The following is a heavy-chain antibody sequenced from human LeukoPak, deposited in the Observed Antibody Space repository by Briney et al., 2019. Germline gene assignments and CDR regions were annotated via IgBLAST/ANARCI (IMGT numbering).Heavy chain of an antibody. D-gene: IGHD2-15*01. CDR3: ARASFQDYYYGMDV. Sequence: GGSLRLSCAASGFTFSSSWMSWVRQAPGKGLEWVGNINQDGSQTYYVDSVRGRFTISRDNARNSLYLQMNSLRAEDTAVYYCARASFQDYYYGMDVWGQGTTVTVS. CDR1: GFTFSSSW. J-gene: IGHJ6*02. CDR2: INQDGSQT. V-gene: IGHV3-7*04.